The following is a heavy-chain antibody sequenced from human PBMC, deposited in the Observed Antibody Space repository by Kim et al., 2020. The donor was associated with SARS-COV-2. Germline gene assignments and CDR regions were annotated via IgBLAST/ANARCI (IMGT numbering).Heavy chain of an antibody. Sequence: ADSVKGRFTISRDNTKSALYLQMSSLRAEGTALYYCARASSGYYYYYGMDVWGEGATVTVSS. J-gene: IGHJ6*04. V-gene: IGHV3-30*05. CDR3: ARASSGYYYYYGMDV.